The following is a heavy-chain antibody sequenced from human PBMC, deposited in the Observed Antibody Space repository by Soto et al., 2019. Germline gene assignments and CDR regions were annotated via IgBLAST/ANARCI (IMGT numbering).Heavy chain of an antibody. CDR1: GYSFTSYW. V-gene: IGHV5-10-1*01. D-gene: IGHD3-10*01. J-gene: IGHJ6*02. CDR2: IDPSDSYT. CDR3: ARLANYGPGSFCPSTCTGSYYSFYGMDA. Sequence: LQISCKGSGYSFTSYWISWVRQMPGKGLEWMGRIDPSDSYTNYRPSLQGHVTISADKSISTAYLQWSSLTASGTAMYDCARLANYGPGSFCPSTCTGSYYSFYGMDALGQGTTVTVSS.